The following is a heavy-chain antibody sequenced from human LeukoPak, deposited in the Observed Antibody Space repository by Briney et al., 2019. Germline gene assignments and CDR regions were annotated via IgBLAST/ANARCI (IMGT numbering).Heavy chain of an antibody. D-gene: IGHD5-24*01. V-gene: IGHV5-51*01. CDR2: IYPGDSDT. Sequence: GESLKISCKGSGYNFGSLWIAWVRQMPGKGLEWMGIIYPGDSDTRYSPSFQGQVTISADKSISTAYLQWSSLKASDTAMYFCARHPKMSSSTSYFDYWGQGTLATVPS. CDR3: ARHPKMSSSTSYFDY. CDR1: GYNFGSLW. J-gene: IGHJ4*02.